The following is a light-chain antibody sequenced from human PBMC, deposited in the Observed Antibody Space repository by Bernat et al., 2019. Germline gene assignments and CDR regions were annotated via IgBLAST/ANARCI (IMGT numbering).Light chain of an antibody. CDR1: QVIGTY. CDR2: GAS. Sequence: DIQLTQSPSFLSASVGDRVTITCRASQVIGTYLAWYHQKPGKAPHLLIYGASTLQSGVPSRFSGSGSGTEFTLKISSLQPEESATYYCQQLDKFPITFGQGTRLEIK. V-gene: IGKV1-9*01. CDR3: QQLDKFPIT. J-gene: IGKJ5*01.